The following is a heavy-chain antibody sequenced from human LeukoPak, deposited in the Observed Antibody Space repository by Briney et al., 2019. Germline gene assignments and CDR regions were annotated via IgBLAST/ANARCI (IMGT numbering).Heavy chain of an antibody. CDR3: ARLAGTTVVTPAFDY. CDR1: GGSISSSSYY. CDR2: IYYSGST. J-gene: IGHJ4*02. D-gene: IGHD4-23*01. V-gene: IGHV4-39*01. Sequence: SETLSLTCTVSGGSISSSSYYWGWIRQPPGKGLEWIGSIYYSGSTYYNPSLKSRVTISVDTSKNQFSLKLSSVTAADTAVYYCARLAGTTVVTPAFDYWGQGTLVTVSS.